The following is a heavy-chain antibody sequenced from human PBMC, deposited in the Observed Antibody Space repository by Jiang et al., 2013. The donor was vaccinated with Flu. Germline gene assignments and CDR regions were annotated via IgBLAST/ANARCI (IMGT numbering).Heavy chain of an antibody. D-gene: IGHD5/OR15-5a*01. CDR1: KFTFRNYA. CDR2: ISYDGNII. V-gene: IGHV3-30-3*01. CDR3: ARERSSVFKYYFDY. Sequence: VQLLESGGGVVQPGRSLRLSCAAFKFTFRNYAMHWVRQAPGKGLEWVAVISYDGNIIYYADSVKGRFTISRDNSKNTLSLQMNSLTTEDTAVYYCARERSSVFKYYFDYWGQGTLVTVSS. J-gene: IGHJ4*02.